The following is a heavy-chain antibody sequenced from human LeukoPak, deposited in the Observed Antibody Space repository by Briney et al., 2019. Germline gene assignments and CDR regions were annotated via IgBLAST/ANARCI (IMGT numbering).Heavy chain of an antibody. Sequence: SQILSLTCAISGGSVSSDTAAWNWFRQSPSRGLEWLGRTYYRSKWYYDYAVSVKSRIIINSDTSKNQVSLQLNSVTPEDTALYYCAREGSYGRIDYWGRGTLVTVSS. D-gene: IGHD3-10*01. J-gene: IGHJ4*02. CDR1: GGSVSSDTAA. CDR3: AREGSYGRIDY. CDR2: TYYRSKWYY. V-gene: IGHV6-1*01.